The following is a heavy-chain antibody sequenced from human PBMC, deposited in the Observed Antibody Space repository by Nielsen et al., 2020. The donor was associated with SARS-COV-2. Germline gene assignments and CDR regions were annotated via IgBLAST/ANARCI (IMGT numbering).Heavy chain of an antibody. V-gene: IGHV4-34*01. CDR3: ARHICSSTNCYLGEVNWFDP. CDR2: INHSGST. D-gene: IGHD2-2*01. J-gene: IGHJ5*02. Sequence: WIRQPPGKGLEWIGEINHSGSTNYNPSLKSRVTISVDTSKNQFSLKLSSVTAADTAVYYCARHICSSTNCYLGEVNWFDPWGQGTLVTVSS.